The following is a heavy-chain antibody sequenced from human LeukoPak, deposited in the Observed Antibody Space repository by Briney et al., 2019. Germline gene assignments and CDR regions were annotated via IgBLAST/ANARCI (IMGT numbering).Heavy chain of an antibody. CDR2: INHSGST. CDR1: GGSFSGYY. Sequence: SETLSLTCAVYGGSFSGYYWSWIRQPPGKGLEWIGEINHSGSTNYNPSLKSRVTISVDTSKNQFSLKLSSVTAADTAVYYCASKPQIGYSSGWYNYWGQGTLVTVSS. J-gene: IGHJ4*02. CDR3: ASKPQIGYSSGWYNY. D-gene: IGHD6-19*01. V-gene: IGHV4-34*01.